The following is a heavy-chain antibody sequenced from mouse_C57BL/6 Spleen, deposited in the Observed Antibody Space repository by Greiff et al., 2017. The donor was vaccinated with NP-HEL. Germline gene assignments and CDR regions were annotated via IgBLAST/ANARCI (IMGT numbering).Heavy chain of an antibody. D-gene: IGHD1-1*01. V-gene: IGHV1-39*01. CDR3: ARSFHYYGSSYEDAMDY. J-gene: IGHJ4*01. CDR2: INPNYGTT. Sequence: FSLQQSGPELVKPGASVKISCKASGYSFTDYNMNWVKQSNGKSLEWIGVINPNYGTTSYNQKFKGKATLTVDQSSSTAYMQLNSLTSEDSAVYYCARSFHYYGSSYEDAMDYWGQGTSVTVSS. CDR1: GYSFTDYN.